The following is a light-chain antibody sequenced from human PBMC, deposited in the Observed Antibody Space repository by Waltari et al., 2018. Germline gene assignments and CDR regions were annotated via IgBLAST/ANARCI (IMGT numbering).Light chain of an antibody. Sequence: QSALTQPASVSGSPGQPITLTCTGTSSDVRSYTYVSWYQQYPGKAPKLLIYAFTQRPSGVSDRFSGSKSGNTASLTISGLQAEDEADYYCCSYAGDSLYVFGTGTTVTV. CDR1: SSDVRSYTY. CDR2: AFT. V-gene: IGLV2-23*02. CDR3: CSYAGDSLYV. J-gene: IGLJ1*01.